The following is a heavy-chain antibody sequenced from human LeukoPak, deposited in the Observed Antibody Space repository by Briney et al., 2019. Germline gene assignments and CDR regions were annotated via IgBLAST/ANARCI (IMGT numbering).Heavy chain of an antibody. Sequence: GGSLRLSCAASGFTFSSYAMHWVRQAPGKGLEWVAVISYDGSNKYYADSVKGRFTISRDNSKNTLYLQMNSLRAEDTAVYYCAKNRGGYKAAAVYLAIFDYWGQGTLVTVSS. CDR2: ISYDGSNK. CDR3: AKNRGGYKAAAVYLAIFDY. J-gene: IGHJ4*02. CDR1: GFTFSSYA. V-gene: IGHV3-30-3*02. D-gene: IGHD6-13*01.